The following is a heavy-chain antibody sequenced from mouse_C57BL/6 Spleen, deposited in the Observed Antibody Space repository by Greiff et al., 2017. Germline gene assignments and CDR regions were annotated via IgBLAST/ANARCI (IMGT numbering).Heavy chain of an antibody. Sequence: DVKLQESGGGLVKPGGSLKLSCAASGFTFSSYTMSWVRQTPEKRLEWVATISGGGGNTYYPDSVKGRFTISRDNAKNTLYLQMSSLRSEDTALYYCARRGWDDAWFAYWGQGTLVTVSA. CDR1: GFTFSSYT. D-gene: IGHD4-1*01. J-gene: IGHJ3*01. CDR2: ISGGGGNT. V-gene: IGHV5-9*01. CDR3: ARRGWDDAWFAY.